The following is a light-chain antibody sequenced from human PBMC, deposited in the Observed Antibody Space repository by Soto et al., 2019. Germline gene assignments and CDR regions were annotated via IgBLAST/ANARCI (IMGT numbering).Light chain of an antibody. CDR2: GAS. CDR1: HSVFNNH. J-gene: IGKJ1*01. V-gene: IGKV3-20*01. CDR3: QQYGSSPTT. Sequence: EIVLTQSPGTLSLSPGERATLSCRASHSVFNNHIGWYQQKPGQAPRRLIFGASFRATGIPDRFSGSGSGTDFTLTISRLEPEDFAVYYCQQYGSSPTTSGQGTKVDI.